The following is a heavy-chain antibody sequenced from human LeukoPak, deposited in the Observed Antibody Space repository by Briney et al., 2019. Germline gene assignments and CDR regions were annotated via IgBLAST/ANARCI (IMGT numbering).Heavy chain of an antibody. CDR2: INPNSGGT. CDR3: ARGYDSSGYFYY. Sequence: ASVKVSCKASGYTFTGYYMHWVRQAPGQGLEWMGWINPNSGGTNYAQKFQGRVTMTRDTPISTAYMELSRLRSDDTAVYYCARGYDSSGYFYYWGQGTLVTVSS. D-gene: IGHD3-22*01. J-gene: IGHJ4*02. V-gene: IGHV1-2*02. CDR1: GYTFTGYY.